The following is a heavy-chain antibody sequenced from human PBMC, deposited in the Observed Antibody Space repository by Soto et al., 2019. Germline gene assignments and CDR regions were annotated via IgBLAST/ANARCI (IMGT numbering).Heavy chain of an antibody. Sequence: QVQLVQSGAEVKKPGASVKVSCRASGYTFTSYVISWVRQAPAQGLEWMGWISAYNGNTNFAQKLQGRVTMTTDTSTSTAYMELRSLRSDDTAVYYCARVVATVAGAYGMDVWGQGTTVTVSS. CDR2: ISAYNGNT. CDR3: ARVVATVAGAYGMDV. J-gene: IGHJ6*02. CDR1: GYTFTSYV. V-gene: IGHV1-18*01. D-gene: IGHD6-19*01.